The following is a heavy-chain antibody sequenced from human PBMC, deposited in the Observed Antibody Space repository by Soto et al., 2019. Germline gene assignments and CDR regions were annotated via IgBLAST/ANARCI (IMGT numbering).Heavy chain of an antibody. CDR3: ARGRGWLHDY. V-gene: IGHV3-7*01. Sequence: EVQLVESGGGLVQPGGSLRLSCAASGFSLSDYWMNWVRQAPGKGLEWMAIIKQDGSDRYYVDSVKGRFTISRDNAKNSLYLQMSSLRVEDTALYYCARGRGWLHDYWGQGTLVTVSS. J-gene: IGHJ4*02. D-gene: IGHD6-19*01. CDR1: GFSLSDYW. CDR2: IKQDGSDR.